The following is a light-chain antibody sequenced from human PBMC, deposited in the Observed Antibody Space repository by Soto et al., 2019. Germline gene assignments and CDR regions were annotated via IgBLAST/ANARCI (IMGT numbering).Light chain of an antibody. CDR2: AAS. CDR1: ESIDNW. Sequence: DIQMTRSPSTLSASVGDTVTITCRASESIDNWLAWYQQKPGKAPKLLIFAASTLVRGVPSRFSGRGSGTEFTLTISSLQADDYATFYCQQYHTDWTFSQGTQVDSK. V-gene: IGKV1-5*01. CDR3: QQYHTDWT. J-gene: IGKJ1*01.